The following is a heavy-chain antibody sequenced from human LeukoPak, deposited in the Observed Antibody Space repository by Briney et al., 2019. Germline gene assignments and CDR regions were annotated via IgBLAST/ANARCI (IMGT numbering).Heavy chain of an antibody. CDR1: GFTFSSYA. CDR2: ISDSGDST. J-gene: IGHJ4*02. V-gene: IGHV3-23*01. Sequence: PGGSLRLSCAASGFTFSSYAMSWVRQAPGKGLEWVSVISDSGDSTFYADSVKGRFTISRDNSKNTLFLQMNSLRAEDTAVYYCAKGRFVRIQLYDSWGQGTLVTVSS. CDR3: AKGRFVRIQLYDS. D-gene: IGHD5-18*01.